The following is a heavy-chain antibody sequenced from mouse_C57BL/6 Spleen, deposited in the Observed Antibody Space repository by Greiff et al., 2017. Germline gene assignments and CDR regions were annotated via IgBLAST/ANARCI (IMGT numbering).Heavy chain of an antibody. CDR3: ARRGQDSSGYEFFAY. J-gene: IGHJ3*01. V-gene: IGHV1-82*01. D-gene: IGHD3-2*02. CDR1: GYAFSSSW. CDR2: IYPGDGDT. Sequence: QVQLQQSGPELVKPGASVKISCKASGYAFSSSWMNWVKQRPGKGLEWIGRIYPGDGDTNYNGKFKGKATLTADKSSSTAYMQLSSLTSEDSAVYFCARRGQDSSGYEFFAYWGQGTLVTVSA.